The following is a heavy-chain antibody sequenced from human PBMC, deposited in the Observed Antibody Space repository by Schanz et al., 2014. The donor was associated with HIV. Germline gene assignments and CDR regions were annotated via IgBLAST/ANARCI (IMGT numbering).Heavy chain of an antibody. CDR1: GFTFGDYA. J-gene: IGHJ4*02. V-gene: IGHV3-9*01. Sequence: EVQLVESGGGWVQPGRSLRLSCAASGFTFGDYAMHWLRQAPGKGLEWVSGVSWNSGNVGYADSVKGRFTISRDNAKNSLYLQMNSLRVEDTALYYCAKSSSGSTSWPPRVWGQGTLVSVSS. CDR3: AKSSSGSTSWPPRV. D-gene: IGHD2-2*01. CDR2: VSWNSGNV.